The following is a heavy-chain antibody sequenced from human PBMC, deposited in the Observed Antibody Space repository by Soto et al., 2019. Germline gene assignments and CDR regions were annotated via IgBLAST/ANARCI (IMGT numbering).Heavy chain of an antibody. Sequence: SETLSLTCTVSGGSISSYYWSWIRQPPGKGLEWIGYIYYSGSTNYNPSLKSRVTISVDTSKNQFSLKLSSVTAADTAVYYCARGRGDYSNYVFDYWGQGTLVTVSS. J-gene: IGHJ4*02. CDR3: ARGRGDYSNYVFDY. CDR2: IYYSGST. CDR1: GGSISSYY. D-gene: IGHD4-4*01. V-gene: IGHV4-59*01.